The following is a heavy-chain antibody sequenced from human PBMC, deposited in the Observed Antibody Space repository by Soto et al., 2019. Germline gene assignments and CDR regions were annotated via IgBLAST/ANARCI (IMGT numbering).Heavy chain of an antibody. V-gene: IGHV3-74*03. J-gene: IGHJ4*02. CDR1: GFTFGDYW. Sequence: GGSLRLSCAASGFTFGDYWMHWVRQPPGKGPEWVSRMTGDGRTTQYADSVKGRFTASRDNAKSTLYLQMNSLRAEDTAAYYCATAEVDYWGPGALVTAPQ. CDR2: MTGDGRTT. CDR3: ATAEVDY.